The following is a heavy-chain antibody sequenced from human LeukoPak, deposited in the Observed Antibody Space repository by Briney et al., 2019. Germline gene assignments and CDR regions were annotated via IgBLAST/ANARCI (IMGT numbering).Heavy chain of an antibody. CDR2: ISSDGSSA. CDR1: GFTFSTYW. J-gene: IGHJ6*02. Sequence: GGSLRLSCTASGFTFSTYWMHWVRQGPGQGLVWVSRISSDGSSATYADSVKGRFTISRDNARNSLFLQMNSLRDEDTAVYYCATLGYGMDVWGQGTTVTVS. V-gene: IGHV3-74*01. CDR3: ATLGYGMDV.